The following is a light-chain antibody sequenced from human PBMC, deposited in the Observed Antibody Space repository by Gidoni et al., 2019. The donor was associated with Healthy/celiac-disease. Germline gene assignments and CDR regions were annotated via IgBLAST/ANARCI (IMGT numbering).Light chain of an antibody. V-gene: IGLV3-21*02. CDR1: NIGSKS. Sequence: SYVLTQPPSVSVAPGQTARITCGGNNIGSKSVHWYQQKPGQAPVLVVYDVSDRPSGIPERFSGSNSGNTATLTISRVEAGDEADYYCQVWDSSSDHRGVVFGGGTKLTVL. J-gene: IGLJ2*01. CDR3: QVWDSSSDHRGVV. CDR2: DVS.